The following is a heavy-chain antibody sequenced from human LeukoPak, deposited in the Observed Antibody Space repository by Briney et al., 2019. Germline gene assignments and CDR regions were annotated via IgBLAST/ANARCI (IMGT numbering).Heavy chain of an antibody. CDR2: IWYDGSNK. Sequence: PGGSLRLSCAASGFTFSSYGMHWVRQAPGKGLEWVAVIWYDGSNKYYADSVKGRFTISRGNSKNTLYLQMNSLRAEDTAVYYCARGRCSSTSCYKANFDYWGQGTLVTVSS. CDR3: ARGRCSSTSCYKANFDY. D-gene: IGHD2-2*01. J-gene: IGHJ4*02. CDR1: GFTFSSYG. V-gene: IGHV3-33*01.